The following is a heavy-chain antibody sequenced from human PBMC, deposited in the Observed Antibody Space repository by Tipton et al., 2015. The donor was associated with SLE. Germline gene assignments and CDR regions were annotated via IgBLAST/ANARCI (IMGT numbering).Heavy chain of an antibody. D-gene: IGHD4-17*01. V-gene: IGHV4-39*07. J-gene: IGHJ3*02. CDR1: GGSISSSTYY. CDR3: ARDVEDLRSSPPAHGFDI. Sequence: LRLSCTVSGGSISSSTYYWGWIRQPPGKGLEWVGSIYYTGTTYYTPSLKSRVTISVDTSKNQLSLKLNSVTAADTAVYYCARDVEDLRSSPPAHGFDIWGQGTMVTVSS. CDR2: IYYTGTT.